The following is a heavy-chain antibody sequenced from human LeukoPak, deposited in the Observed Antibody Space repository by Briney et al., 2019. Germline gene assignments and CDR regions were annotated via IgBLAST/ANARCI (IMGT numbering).Heavy chain of an antibody. J-gene: IGHJ4*02. CDR3: TTETYRRFDY. V-gene: IGHV3-30*04. CDR1: GFTFSSYP. Sequence: GRSLRLSCTASGFTFSSYPFHWVRQAPGKGLQWVAVIGYDGVNKFYTDSVKGRFTISRDDSKSTLYLQMDSLRAEDTAVYYCTTETYRRFDYWGQGTLVTVSS. CDR2: IGYDGVNK.